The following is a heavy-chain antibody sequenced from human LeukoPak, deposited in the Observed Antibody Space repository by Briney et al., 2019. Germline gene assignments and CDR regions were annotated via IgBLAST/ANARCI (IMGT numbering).Heavy chain of an antibody. D-gene: IGHD6-19*01. J-gene: IGHJ4*02. Sequence: GSLRLSCAASGFTFSNYDMSWIRQPPGKGLEWIGSIYYSGSTYYNPSLKSRVTISVDTSKNQFSLKLSSVTAADTAVYYCARHEDPSSGWSNWGQGTLVTVSS. V-gene: IGHV4-39*01. CDR1: GFTFSNYD. CDR2: IYYSGST. CDR3: ARHEDPSSGWSN.